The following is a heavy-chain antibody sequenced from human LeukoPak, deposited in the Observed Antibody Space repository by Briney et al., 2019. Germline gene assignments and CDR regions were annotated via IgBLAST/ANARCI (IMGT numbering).Heavy chain of an antibody. CDR1: GYTFTSYG. Sequence: VASVKVSFKASGYTFTSYGISWVRQAPGQGLEWMGWISAYNGNTNYAQKLQGRVTMTTDTSTSTAYMELRSLRSDDTAVYYCARDNLSMTTVTTHWFDPWGQGTLVTVSS. CDR3: ARDNLSMTTVTTHWFDP. D-gene: IGHD4-17*01. V-gene: IGHV1-18*01. J-gene: IGHJ5*02. CDR2: ISAYNGNT.